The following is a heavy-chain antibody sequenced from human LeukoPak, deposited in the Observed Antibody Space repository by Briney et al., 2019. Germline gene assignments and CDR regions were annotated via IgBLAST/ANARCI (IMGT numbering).Heavy chain of an antibody. Sequence: GESLKISCKGSGYSFTSYWIGWVRQMPGKGLEWMGIIHPGDSDTRYSPSFQGQVTISADKSISTAYLQWSSLKASDTAMYYCARRLGYCSGGSCYNWFDPWGQGTLVTVSS. J-gene: IGHJ5*02. CDR2: IHPGDSDT. CDR3: ARRLGYCSGGSCYNWFDP. V-gene: IGHV5-51*01. CDR1: GYSFTSYW. D-gene: IGHD2-15*01.